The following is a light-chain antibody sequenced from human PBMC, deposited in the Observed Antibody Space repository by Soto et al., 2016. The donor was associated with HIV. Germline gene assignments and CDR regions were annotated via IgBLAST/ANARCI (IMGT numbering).Light chain of an antibody. V-gene: IGLV3-21*03. CDR2: DDS. Sequence: SYVLTQPPSVSVAPGKTARITCGGNNIGSKSVYWYQQKSGQAPVLVVHDDSHRPSGIPERFSGSNSGNTATLTIGRVEAGDEADYSCQVWDSSSDHVVFGGGTKLTVL. CDR1: NIGSKS. CDR3: QVWDSSSDHVV. J-gene: IGLJ2*01.